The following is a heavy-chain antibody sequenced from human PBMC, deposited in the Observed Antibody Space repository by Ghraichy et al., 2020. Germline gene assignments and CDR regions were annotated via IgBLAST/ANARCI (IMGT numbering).Heavy chain of an antibody. J-gene: IGHJ4*02. Sequence: LSLTCAASGFTFSSYWMHWVRQAPGKGLVWVSRINSDGSSTSYADSVKGRFTISRDNAKNTLYLQMNSLRAEDTAVYYCRSGWYGRHYYFDYWGQGTLVTVSS. CDR2: INSDGSST. CDR3: RSGWYGRHYYFDY. D-gene: IGHD6-19*01. CDR1: GFTFSSYW. V-gene: IGHV3-74*01.